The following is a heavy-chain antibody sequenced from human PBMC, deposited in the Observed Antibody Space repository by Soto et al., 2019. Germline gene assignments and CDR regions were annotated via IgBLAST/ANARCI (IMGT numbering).Heavy chain of an antibody. J-gene: IGHJ5*02. Sequence: QVQLVQSGAEVKKPGASVKVSCKASGYTFTSYAMHSVRQAPGQRLEWMGWINAGNGNTKYSQKFQGRVTITRDTSASTAYMELSSLRSEDTAVYYCAREGGPTGIAAAGTRFDPWGQGTLVTVSS. V-gene: IGHV1-3*01. D-gene: IGHD6-13*01. CDR3: AREGGPTGIAAAGTRFDP. CDR1: GYTFTSYA. CDR2: INAGNGNT.